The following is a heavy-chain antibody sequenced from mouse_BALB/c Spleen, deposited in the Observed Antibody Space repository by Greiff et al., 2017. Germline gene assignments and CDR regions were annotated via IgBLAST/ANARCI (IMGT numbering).Heavy chain of an antibody. CDR2: ISYSGST. Sequence: EVKLVESGPGLVKPSQSLSLTCTVTGYSITSDYAWNWIRQFPGNKLEWMGYISYSGSTSYNPSLKSRISITRDTSKNQFFLQLNSVTTEDTATYYCARLDGNYEYFDVWGAGTTVTVSS. CDR1: GYSITSDYA. CDR3: ARLDGNYEYFDV. J-gene: IGHJ1*01. V-gene: IGHV3-2*02. D-gene: IGHD2-1*01.